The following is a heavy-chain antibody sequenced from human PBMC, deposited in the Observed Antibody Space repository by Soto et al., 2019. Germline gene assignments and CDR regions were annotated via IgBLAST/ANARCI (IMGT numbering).Heavy chain of an antibody. Sequence: SETLALTCTGSSGSISSSTWWTWPRQAPGKGLEWIGETYHVGIPSYNPSLKGRVSISVDKSNNQFSLKLSSVTAADTAVYYCARAAPRYCSGGSCYSGRDYWGQGTLVTVS. J-gene: IGHJ4*02. D-gene: IGHD2-15*01. CDR3: ARAAPRYCSGGSCYSGRDY. CDR2: TYHVGIP. V-gene: IGHV4-4*02. CDR1: SGSISSSTW.